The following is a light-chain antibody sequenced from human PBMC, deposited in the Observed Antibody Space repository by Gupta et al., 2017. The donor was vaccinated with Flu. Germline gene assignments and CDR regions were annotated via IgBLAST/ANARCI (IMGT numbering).Light chain of an antibody. CDR2: EVT. CDR1: SNDVGAYEY. J-gene: IGLJ1*01. CDR3: SSYSSSTTLSYV. V-gene: IGLV2-14*01. Sequence: TIACTGTSNDVGAYEYVSWYQQHPGKAPKLIIYEVTNRPSGISNRSSGSKSGNTASLTISGLQAEDEAEYYCSSYSSSTTLSYVFGTGTKVTVL.